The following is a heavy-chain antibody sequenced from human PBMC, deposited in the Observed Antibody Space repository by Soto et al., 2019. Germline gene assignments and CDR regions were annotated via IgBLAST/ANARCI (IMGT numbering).Heavy chain of an antibody. CDR1: GGSISNYY. D-gene: IGHD5-12*01. CDR3: AREEMATNQFDY. J-gene: IGHJ4*02. V-gene: IGHV4-59*01. Sequence: PSETLSLTCTVFGGSISNYYWNWIRQPPGKELEWIGYIYYDASSNYNPSLKSRVTISVDTSKNQFSLKLSSVTAADTAVYYCAREEMATNQFDYWGQGTLVTVSS. CDR2: IYYDASS.